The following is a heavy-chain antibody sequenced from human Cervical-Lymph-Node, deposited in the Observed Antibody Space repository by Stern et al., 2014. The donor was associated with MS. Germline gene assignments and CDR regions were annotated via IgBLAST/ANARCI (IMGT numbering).Heavy chain of an antibody. V-gene: IGHV1-8*01. CDR2: MNPDSGDT. CDR1: GYTFTSDD. CDR3: TKAWDS. J-gene: IGHJ4*02. Sequence: VPLAESGAEVKKPGASVKVSCKTSGYTFTSDDINWVRQASGQWLEWIGWMNPDSGDTGYAQKFQGRLTITRDTSISTVYMELTTLRSEDTAVYCCTKAWDSWGQGTLVIVSS.